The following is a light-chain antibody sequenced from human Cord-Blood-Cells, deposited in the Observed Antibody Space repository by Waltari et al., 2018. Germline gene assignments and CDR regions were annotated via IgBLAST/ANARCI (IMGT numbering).Light chain of an antibody. V-gene: IGLV2-14*01. Sequence: QSALTQPASVSGSPGQSIPISCPGTSSYVGGYNYVPWYQQHPGKAPKLMIYEVSNRPSGVSNRFSGSKSGNTASLTISGLQAEDEADYYCSSYTSSSNVVFGGGTKLTVL. CDR3: SSYTSSSNVV. J-gene: IGLJ2*01. CDR2: EVS. CDR1: SSYVGGYNY.